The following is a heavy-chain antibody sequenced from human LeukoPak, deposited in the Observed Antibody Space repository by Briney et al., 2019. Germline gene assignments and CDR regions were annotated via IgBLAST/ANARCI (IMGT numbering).Heavy chain of an antibody. V-gene: IGHV3-74*01. J-gene: IGHJ3*02. CDR2: VSTDGTST. CDR1: GFTFSSHG. Sequence: GGSLRLSCAASGFTFSSHGMHWVRQAPGKGLVWVSHVSTDGTSTSYVDSGEGRFTISRDNAKNTLYLQMNSLRAEDTAVYYCARDSPNYSKGAIDIWGQGTMVTVSS. CDR3: ARDSPNYSKGAIDI. D-gene: IGHD1-7*01.